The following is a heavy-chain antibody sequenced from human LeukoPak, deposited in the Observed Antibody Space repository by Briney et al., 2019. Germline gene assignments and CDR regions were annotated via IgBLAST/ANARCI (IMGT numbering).Heavy chain of an antibody. D-gene: IGHD3-22*01. V-gene: IGHV3-74*01. J-gene: IGHJ4*02. CDR2: IHSDGSIT. CDR3: ARAGNFDSGGCYYGIDY. CDR1: GFTFSSYW. Sequence: PGGSLRLSCAASGFTFSSYWMHWVRQAPGKGLVWVSRIHSDGSITDYADSVKGRFTISRDNAKNTLYLQMNSLRAEDTAVYYCARAGNFDSGGCYYGIDYWGQGTLVTVSS.